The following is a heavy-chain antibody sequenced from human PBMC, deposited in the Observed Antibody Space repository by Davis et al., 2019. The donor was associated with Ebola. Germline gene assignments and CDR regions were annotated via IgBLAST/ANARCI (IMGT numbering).Heavy chain of an antibody. D-gene: IGHD3-22*01. CDR2: INHSGST. CDR3: AGDSSGYYSSDY. CDR1: GGSISSSSYY. Sequence: MPSETLSLTCTVSGGSISSSSYYWGWIRQPPGKGLEWIGEINHSGSTNYNPSLKSRVAISVDTSKNQFSLKLSSVTAADTAVYYCAGDSSGYYSSDYWGQGTLVTVSS. J-gene: IGHJ4*02. V-gene: IGHV4-39*07.